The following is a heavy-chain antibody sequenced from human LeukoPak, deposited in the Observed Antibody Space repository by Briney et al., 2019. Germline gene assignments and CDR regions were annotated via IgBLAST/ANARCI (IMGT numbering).Heavy chain of an antibody. CDR3: TSRLYGSGSYYKSPDY. V-gene: IGHV3-15*01. CDR1: GFTFSNAW. CDR2: IKSKTDGGTT. Sequence: PGGSLRLSCAASGFTFSNAWMSWVCQAPGKGLEWVGRIKSKTDGGTTDYAAPVKGRFTISRDDSKNTLYLQMNSLKTEDTAVYYCTSRLYGSGSYYKSPDYWGQGTLVTVSS. J-gene: IGHJ4*02. D-gene: IGHD3-10*01.